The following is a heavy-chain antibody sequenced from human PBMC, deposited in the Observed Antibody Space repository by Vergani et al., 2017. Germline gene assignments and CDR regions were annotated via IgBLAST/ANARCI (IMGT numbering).Heavy chain of an antibody. CDR2: ISWNSGSI. D-gene: IGHD2-2*01. J-gene: IGHJ3*02. V-gene: IGHV3-9*01. CDR1: GFTFDDYA. CDR3: AKGASDQLLANDAFDI. Sequence: VQLVESGGGVVQPGRSLRLSCAASGFTFDDYAMHWVRQAPGKGLEWVSGISWNSGSIGYADSVKGRFTISRDNAKNSLYLQMNSLRAEDTALYYCAKGASDQLLANDAFDIWGQGTMVTVSS.